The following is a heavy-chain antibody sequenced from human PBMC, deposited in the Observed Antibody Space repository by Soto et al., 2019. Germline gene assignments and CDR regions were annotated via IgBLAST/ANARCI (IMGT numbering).Heavy chain of an antibody. J-gene: IGHJ3*02. CDR1: GYTLTELS. V-gene: IGHV1-24*01. D-gene: IGHD3-22*01. Sequence: RASVKVSCKVSGYTLTELSMHWVRQAPGKGLEWMGGFDPEDGETIYAQKFQGRVTMTEDTSTDTAYMELSSLRSEDTAVYYCATDYYYDSSGDRAFDIWGQGTMVTVSS. CDR3: ATDYYYDSSGDRAFDI. CDR2: FDPEDGET.